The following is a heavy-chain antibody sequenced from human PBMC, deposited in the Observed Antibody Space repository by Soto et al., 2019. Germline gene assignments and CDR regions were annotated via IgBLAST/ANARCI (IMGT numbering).Heavy chain of an antibody. D-gene: IGHD2-8*01. J-gene: IGHJ4*02. V-gene: IGHV1-2*02. Sequence: QAHLVQSGAEVKKPGASVKVSCKASGYTFTGYTFHWVRQAPGQGLEWMAWINSSSSDSSSAPKIQGRVTVTMDAPSSTAYMELTRLRSDDTAVYYCATEMATIKGFFDKWGQGTPVAVSS. CDR1: GYTFTGYT. CDR3: ATEMATIKGFFDK. CDR2: INSSSSDS.